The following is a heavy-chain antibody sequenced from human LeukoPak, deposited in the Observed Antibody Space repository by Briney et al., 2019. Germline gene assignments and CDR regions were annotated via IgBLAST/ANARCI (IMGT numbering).Heavy chain of an antibody. CDR3: ARDQCSGGSCYDDFDY. CDR2: INPSGGST. J-gene: IGHJ4*02. Sequence: ASVKVSCKASGYTFTSYYMHWVRQAPGQGLEWMGIINPSGGSTSYAQKFQGRVTMTRDMSTSTVYMELSSLRSEDTAVYYCARDQCSGGSCYDDFDYWGQGTLVTVSS. D-gene: IGHD2-15*01. CDR1: GYTFTSYY. V-gene: IGHV1-46*01.